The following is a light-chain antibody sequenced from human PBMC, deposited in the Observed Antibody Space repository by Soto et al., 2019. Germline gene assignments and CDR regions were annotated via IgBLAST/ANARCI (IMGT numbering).Light chain of an antibody. CDR2: AVS. CDR1: SSDVGGYNY. J-gene: IGLJ1*01. CDR3: SSYTSSSTYV. V-gene: IGLV2-14*03. Sequence: QSALTQPASMSGSPGQSITISCTGTSSDVGGYNYVSWYQQHPGKVPKLMIYAVSNRPSGVSNRFSGSKSGNTASLTISGLQAEDEADYYCSSYTSSSTYVFGIGTKLTVL.